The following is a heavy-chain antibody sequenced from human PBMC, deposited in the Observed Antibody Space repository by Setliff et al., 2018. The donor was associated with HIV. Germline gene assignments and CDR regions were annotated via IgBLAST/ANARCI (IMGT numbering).Heavy chain of an antibody. D-gene: IGHD7-27*01. CDR2: ISTSGSTI. V-gene: IGHV3-48*03. CDR1: GFTLSYYS. CDR3: AREGPQTGDHSLALF. J-gene: IGHJ4*02. Sequence: GGSLRLSCAASGFTLSYYSMNWVRQAPGKGLEWISYISTSGSTIYYADSVKGRFTISRDSAKNSLYLQMNSLRSEDTAVYYCAREGPQTGDHSLALFWGQGTVVTVSS.